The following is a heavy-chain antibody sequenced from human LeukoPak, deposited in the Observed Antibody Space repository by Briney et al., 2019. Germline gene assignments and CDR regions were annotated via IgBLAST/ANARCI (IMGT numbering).Heavy chain of an antibody. CDR1: GGSISSYY. V-gene: IGHV4-59*01. CDR2: IYYSGST. CDR3: ARDAPGSDYFDY. J-gene: IGHJ4*02. Sequence: SETLSLTCTVSGGSISSYYWSWIRQPPGKGLEWIGYIYYSGSTNYNPSLKSRVTISVDTSKNQFSLKLSSVTAADTAVYYCARDAPGSDYFDYWGQGTLVTVSS.